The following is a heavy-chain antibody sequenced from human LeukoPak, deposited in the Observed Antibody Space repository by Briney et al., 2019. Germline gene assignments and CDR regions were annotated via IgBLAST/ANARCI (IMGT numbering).Heavy chain of an antibody. D-gene: IGHD2-21*01. CDR2: ISYDGSNK. CDR3: AKDSSTRVKDFDY. J-gene: IGHJ4*02. V-gene: IGHV3-30*18. CDR1: GFTFSSYG. Sequence: SGGSLRLSCAASGFTFSSYGMHWVRQAPGKGLEWVAVISYDGSNKYYADSVKGRFTISRDNSKNTLYLQMNSLRAEDTAVYYCAKDSSTRVKDFDYWDQGTLVTVSS.